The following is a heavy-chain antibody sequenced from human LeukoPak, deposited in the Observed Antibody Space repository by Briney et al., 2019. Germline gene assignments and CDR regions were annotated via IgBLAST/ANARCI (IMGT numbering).Heavy chain of an antibody. Sequence: GRSLRLSCAASGFTFSSYTIHWVRQAPARGLEWVAVMSYDVSIRNYADSVKGRFTISRDNSKNTLYLQMNSLRHEDTAVYYCARDAQGRYPYSFDNWGQGTLVTVSS. CDR2: MSYDVSIR. V-gene: IGHV3-30-3*01. D-gene: IGHD1-26*01. J-gene: IGHJ4*02. CDR3: ARDAQGRYPYSFDN. CDR1: GFTFSSYT.